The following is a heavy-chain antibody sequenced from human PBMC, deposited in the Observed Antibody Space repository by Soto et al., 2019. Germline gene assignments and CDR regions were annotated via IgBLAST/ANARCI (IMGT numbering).Heavy chain of an antibody. CDR3: AKENPYSSSWLQGEVLCGLDY. CDR2: ISGSGGST. CDR1: GFTFSSYA. D-gene: IGHD6-13*01. V-gene: IGHV3-23*01. J-gene: IGHJ4*02. Sequence: GGSLRLSCAASGFTFSSYAMSWVRQAPGKGLEWVSAISGSGGSTYYADSVKGRFTISRDNSKNTLYLQMNSLRAEDTAVYYCAKENPYSSSWLQGEVLCGLDYWGQGTLVTVSS.